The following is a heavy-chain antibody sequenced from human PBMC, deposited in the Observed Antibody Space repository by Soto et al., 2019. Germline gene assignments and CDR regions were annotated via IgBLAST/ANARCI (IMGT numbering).Heavy chain of an antibody. V-gene: IGHV5-51*01. D-gene: IGHD6-13*01. CDR2: IYPGDSDT. J-gene: IGHJ3*02. CDR3: ARLGIAAAGTYGAFDI. CDR1: GYSFTSYW. Sequence: GESLKISCKGSGYSFTSYWSGWVRQMPGKGLEWMGIIYPGDSDTRYSPSFQGQVTISADKSISTAYLQWSSLKASDTAMYYCARLGIAAAGTYGAFDIWGQGTMVTVSS.